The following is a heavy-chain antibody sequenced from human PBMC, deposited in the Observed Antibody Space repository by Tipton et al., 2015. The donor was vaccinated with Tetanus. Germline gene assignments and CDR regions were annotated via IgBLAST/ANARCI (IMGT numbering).Heavy chain of an antibody. CDR1: GFTLSRYT. CDR2: IKYDESEK. Sequence: SLRLSCAASGFTLSRYTLNWARQAPGKGPEWVANIKYDESEKYYVDSVKGRFTISRDNAKNSLYLQMNSLRVDDTAVYYCARGMSFDPWGQGTLVTVSS. CDR3: ARGMSFDP. V-gene: IGHV3-7*01. J-gene: IGHJ5*02.